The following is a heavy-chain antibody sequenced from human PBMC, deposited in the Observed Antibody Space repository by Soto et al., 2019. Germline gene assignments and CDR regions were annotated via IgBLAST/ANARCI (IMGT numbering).Heavy chain of an antibody. Sequence: QVQLQQWGAGLLKPSETLSLTCAVYGGSFSGYYWSWIRQPPGKGLGWIGEINHSGSTNYNPSLKSRVTISVDTSKNQFSLKLSSVTAADTAVYYCARGRPTTVTIDYWGQGTLVTVSS. CDR3: ARGRPTTVTIDY. J-gene: IGHJ4*02. CDR2: INHSGST. V-gene: IGHV4-34*01. CDR1: GGSFSGYY. D-gene: IGHD4-4*01.